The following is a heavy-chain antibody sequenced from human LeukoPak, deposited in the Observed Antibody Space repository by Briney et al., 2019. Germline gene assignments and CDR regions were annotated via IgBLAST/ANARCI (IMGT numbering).Heavy chain of an antibody. CDR3: ARDRGSTGYYYLDS. Sequence: SETLSLTCSVSGGPVTEYYWSWIRQPPGKGLEWIGYTYHTGSTNYSPSLKSRVTMSVDASRNQFSLKLVSVTAVDTAVYYCARDRGSTGYYYLDSWGQGILVTVSS. V-gene: IGHV4-59*02. CDR2: TYHTGST. D-gene: IGHD1-26*01. CDR1: GGPVTEYY. J-gene: IGHJ4*02.